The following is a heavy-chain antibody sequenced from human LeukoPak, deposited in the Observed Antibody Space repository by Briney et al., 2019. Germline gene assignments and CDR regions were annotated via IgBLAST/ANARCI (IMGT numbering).Heavy chain of an antibody. D-gene: IGHD2-2*01. CDR1: GYTFTSYY. CDR2: INPSGGST. Sequence: SVKVSCKASGYTFTSYYMHWVRQAPGQGLEWMGVINPSGGSTSYAQKFQGRVTITRDTSTSTVYMDLSSLRSEDTAVYYCARDSYLEFAYFQGADYWGQGTRVTVSS. J-gene: IGHJ4*02. V-gene: IGHV1-46*01. CDR3: ARDSYLEFAYFQGADY.